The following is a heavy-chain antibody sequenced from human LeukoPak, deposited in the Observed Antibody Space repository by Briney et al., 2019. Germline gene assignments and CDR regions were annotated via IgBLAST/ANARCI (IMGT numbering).Heavy chain of an antibody. D-gene: IGHD2-2*01. CDR3: ARAAQLLSWFDP. CDR1: GFTFSSYS. Sequence: GGSLRLSCAASGFTFSSYSMNWVRQAPGKGLELVSSISSSSSYIYYADSVKGRFTISRDNAKNSLYLQMNSLRAEDTAVYYCARAAQLLSWFDPWGQGTLVTVSS. V-gene: IGHV3-21*01. CDR2: ISSSSSYI. J-gene: IGHJ5*02.